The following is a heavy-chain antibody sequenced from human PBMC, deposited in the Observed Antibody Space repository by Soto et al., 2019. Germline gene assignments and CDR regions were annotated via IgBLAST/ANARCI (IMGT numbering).Heavy chain of an antibody. CDR2: ISYSGSL. J-gene: IGHJ6*03. V-gene: IGHV4-31*03. Sequence: QVQLQESGPGLLKTSETLSLTCTVSSGSISSGGYYWSWIRQLPGKGLEWIGYISYSGSLYYNPSLKSRLTISMDSSKNHSSLNLSSLTAADTAVYYCARDLGRYSYDYRDVWGEGTTVTFSS. CDR3: ARDLGRYSYDYRDV. CDR1: SGSISSGGYY.